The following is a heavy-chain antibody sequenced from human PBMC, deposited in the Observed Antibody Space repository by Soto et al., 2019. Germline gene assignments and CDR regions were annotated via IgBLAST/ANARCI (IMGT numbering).Heavy chain of an antibody. J-gene: IGHJ4*02. CDR1: GGSISSYY. CDR3: ARRYGGTFDY. D-gene: IGHD2-15*01. CDR2: IYYSGST. Sequence: QVQLQESGPGLVKPSETLSLTCTVAGGSISSYYWSWIRQPPGKGLEWIGYIYYSGSTNDNPSLKSRVTIAVDTAKKQFSLKLSSVTAADTAVYYCARRYGGTFDYWGQGTLVTVSS. V-gene: IGHV4-59*08.